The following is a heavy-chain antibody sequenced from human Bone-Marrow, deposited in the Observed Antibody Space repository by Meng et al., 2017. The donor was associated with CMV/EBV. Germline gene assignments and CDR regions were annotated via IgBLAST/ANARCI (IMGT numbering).Heavy chain of an antibody. CDR1: GFTFDDYA. CDR3: AKEACSSTSCPYYYYGMDV. J-gene: IGHJ6*02. V-gene: IGHV3-9*01. Sequence: GGSLRLSCAASGFTFDDYAMHWVRQAPGKGLEWVSGISWNSGSIGYADSEKGRFTISRDNAKNSLYLQMNSLRAEDTALYYCAKEACSSTSCPYYYYGMDVWGQGTTVTVSS. D-gene: IGHD2-2*01. CDR2: ISWNSGSI.